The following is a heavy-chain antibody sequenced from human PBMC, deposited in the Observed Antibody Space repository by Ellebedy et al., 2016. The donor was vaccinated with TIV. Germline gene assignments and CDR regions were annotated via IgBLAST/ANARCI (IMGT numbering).Heavy chain of an antibody. J-gene: IGHJ3*02. CDR3: ARVDSSSWYLAFDI. Sequence: SETLSLTCTVSGGSISTSDYYWSWIRQPPGKGLEWIGYIYYIGSTYYNPSLKSRVTISVDTSKNQFSLKLNPVTAADTALYYFARVDSSSWYLAFDIWGQGTMVTVSS. V-gene: IGHV4-30-4*01. CDR2: IYYIGST. D-gene: IGHD6-13*01. CDR1: GGSISTSDYY.